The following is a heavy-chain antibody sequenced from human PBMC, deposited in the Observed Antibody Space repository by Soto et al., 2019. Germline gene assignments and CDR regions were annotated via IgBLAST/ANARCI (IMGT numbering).Heavy chain of an antibody. CDR2: IYYSGST. CDR1: GGSIINGGYY. J-gene: IGHJ4*02. Sequence: QVQLQESGPGLVKPSQTLSLTCTVSGGSIINGGYYWSWIRQHPGKGLEWIGYIYYSGSTYYNPSLRSRVTISVDTSKSQFSLKLSSVTVADTAVYFCASRVAGRLDNWGQGTLITVSS. CDR3: ASRVAGRLDN. D-gene: IGHD6-6*01. V-gene: IGHV4-31*03.